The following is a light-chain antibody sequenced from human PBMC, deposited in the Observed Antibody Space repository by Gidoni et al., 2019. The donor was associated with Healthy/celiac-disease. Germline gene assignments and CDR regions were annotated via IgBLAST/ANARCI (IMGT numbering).Light chain of an antibody. J-gene: IGLJ1*01. CDR1: SSDVGGYNY. CDR3: SSYTSSSTLEV. Sequence: QSALTPPASVSGSPGPSITISCTGTSSDVGGYNYYSWYQQHPGKAPKLMIYDVSNRPSGVSNRFSGSKSGNTATLTISGLQAEDEADYYCSSYTSSSTLEVFGTGTKVTVL. V-gene: IGLV2-14*03. CDR2: DVS.